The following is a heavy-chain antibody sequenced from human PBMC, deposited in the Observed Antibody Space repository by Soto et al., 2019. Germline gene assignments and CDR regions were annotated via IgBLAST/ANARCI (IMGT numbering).Heavy chain of an antibody. CDR2: IYPGDSET. Sequence: GESLKSSGKGSGYSFTSSWWAWVRQMPGKGLEWMGIIYPGDSETRYSPSFQGQVTISADKSISTAYLQWSSLKASDTAMYFCARRARNSPFDYWGQGTLVTVSS. CDR3: ARRARNSPFDY. V-gene: IGHV5-51*01. CDR1: GYSFTSSW. J-gene: IGHJ4*02.